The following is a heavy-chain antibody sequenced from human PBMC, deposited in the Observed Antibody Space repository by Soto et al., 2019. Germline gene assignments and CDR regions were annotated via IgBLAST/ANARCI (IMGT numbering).Heavy chain of an antibody. Sequence: GGSLRLSCVASGFTFDDYAMHWVRQAPGKGLEWVSGISWNSGSIGYADSVKGRFTISRDNAKNSLYLQMNSLRAEDTALYYCSKALIYGMDVWGQGTTVTVPS. CDR2: ISWNSGSI. CDR1: GFTFDDYA. J-gene: IGHJ6*02. CDR3: SKALIYGMDV. D-gene: IGHD3-22*01. V-gene: IGHV3-9*01.